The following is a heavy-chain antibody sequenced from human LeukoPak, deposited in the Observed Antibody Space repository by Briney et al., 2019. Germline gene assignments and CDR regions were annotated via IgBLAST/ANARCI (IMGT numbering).Heavy chain of an antibody. V-gene: IGHV6-1*01. CDR3: ARVALGSCTDSACYSRTFDI. J-gene: IGHJ3*02. Sequence: SQTLSLTCAISGDSVSGNSIAWTWIRQSPSRGLEWLGRTYYRSKWYSDSALSLKGRISINPDTHQNQFSLQLTSVPPEDSAVYYCARVALGSCTDSACYSRTFDIWGQGTMVTVSS. CDR2: TYYRSKWYS. D-gene: IGHD2-15*01. CDR1: GDSVSGNSIA.